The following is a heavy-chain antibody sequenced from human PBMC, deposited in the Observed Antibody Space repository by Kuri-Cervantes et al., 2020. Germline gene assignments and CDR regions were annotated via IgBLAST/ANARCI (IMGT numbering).Heavy chain of an antibody. Sequence: GGSLTLSCAACESTFSSYWMGWVRQAQEKGLEWVANIKQDGSEKYYVDSVKGRLTISRDNAKNSLYLQMDSLRAEDTAVYYCARPGYSSSGYEFIYYYGKYVWGQGTTVTVSS. V-gene: IGHV3-7*02. D-gene: IGHD6-13*01. CDR2: IKQDGSEK. J-gene: IGHJ6*02. CDR3: ARPGYSSSGYEFIYYYGKYV. CDR1: ESTFSSYW.